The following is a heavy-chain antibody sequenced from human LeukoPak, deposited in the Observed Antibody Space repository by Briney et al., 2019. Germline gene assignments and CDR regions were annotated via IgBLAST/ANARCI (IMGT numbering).Heavy chain of an antibody. J-gene: IGHJ5*02. CDR2: INPNSGGT. D-gene: IGHD2-2*01. CDR1: GYTFTGYY. V-gene: IGHV1-2*02. CDR3: ASLITTAAST. Sequence: GASVKVSCKASGYTFTGYYMHWVRQAPGQGLEWMGWINPNSGGTNYAQKFQGRVTMTRDTSITTAYMELIRLTSDDTAVYYCASLITTAASTWGQGTLVTVSS.